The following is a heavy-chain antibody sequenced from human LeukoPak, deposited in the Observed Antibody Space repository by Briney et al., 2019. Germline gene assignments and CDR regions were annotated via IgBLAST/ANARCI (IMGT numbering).Heavy chain of an antibody. Sequence: GGSLRLSCAASGFTFSSYEMTWVRQAPGKGLEWVSYITSSSSAIYYAESVKGRFTISRDNAKNSLYLQMNGLRGEDTAVYYCARVGEMATSYAFDIWGQGTMVTVSS. CDR2: ITSSSSAI. V-gene: IGHV3-48*01. CDR1: GFTFSSYE. J-gene: IGHJ3*02. CDR3: ARVGEMATSYAFDI. D-gene: IGHD5-24*01.